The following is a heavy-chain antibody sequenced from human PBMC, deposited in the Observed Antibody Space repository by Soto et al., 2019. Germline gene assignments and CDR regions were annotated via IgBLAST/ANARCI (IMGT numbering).Heavy chain of an antibody. CDR2: INFNSANT. J-gene: IGHJ4*02. CDR3: AKDLRTRWILGNFDS. D-gene: IGHD1-1*01. Sequence: GGSLRLSCAASVFKFDDYAMHLVRQAPGKGLEWVSGINFNSANTAYAESVKGRFTISRDNAKNSLYLQMNSLRAEDTAFYFCAKDLRTRWILGNFDSWGQGTLVTVSS. CDR1: VFKFDDYA. V-gene: IGHV3-9*01.